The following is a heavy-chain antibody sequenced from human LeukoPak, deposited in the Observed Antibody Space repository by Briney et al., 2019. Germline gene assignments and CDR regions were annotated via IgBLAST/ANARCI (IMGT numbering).Heavy chain of an antibody. Sequence: GGSLRLSCAASGFTVSSNYMSWVRQAPGKGLEWVSVIYSGGSTYYADFVKGRFTISRDNSKNTLYLQMNSLRAEDTAVYYCARASLYDILTGYYTPYYFDYWGQGTLVTVSS. CDR2: IYSGGST. CDR1: GFTVSSNY. J-gene: IGHJ4*02. CDR3: ARASLYDILTGYYTPYYFDY. V-gene: IGHV3-53*01. D-gene: IGHD3-9*01.